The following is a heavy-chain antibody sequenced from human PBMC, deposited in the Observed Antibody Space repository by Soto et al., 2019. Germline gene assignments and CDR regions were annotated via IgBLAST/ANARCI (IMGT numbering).Heavy chain of an antibody. CDR3: AREHYYDSSGLDAFEI. Sequence: ASVKVSCKASGYTFTSYGISWVRQAPGQGLEWMGWISAYNGNTNYAQKLQGRVTMTTDTSTSTAYMELRSLRSDDTAVYYCAREHYYDSSGLDAFEIWGQGTMVTVSS. CDR1: GYTFTSYG. J-gene: IGHJ3*02. D-gene: IGHD3-22*01. CDR2: ISAYNGNT. V-gene: IGHV1-18*01.